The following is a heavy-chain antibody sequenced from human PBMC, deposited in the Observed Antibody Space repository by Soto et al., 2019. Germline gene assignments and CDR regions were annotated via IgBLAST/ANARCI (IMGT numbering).Heavy chain of an antibody. CDR2: IYYSGST. J-gene: IGHJ3*02. V-gene: IGHV4-59*01. CDR3: AREGYCSSTSCYRDAFDI. Sequence: PSETLSLTCTVSGGSISSYYWSWIRQPPGKGLGWIGYIYYSGSTNYNPSLKSRVTISVDTSKNQFSLKLSSVTAADTAVYYCAREGYCSSTSCYRDAFDIWGQGTVVTVSS. D-gene: IGHD2-2*01. CDR1: GGSISSYY.